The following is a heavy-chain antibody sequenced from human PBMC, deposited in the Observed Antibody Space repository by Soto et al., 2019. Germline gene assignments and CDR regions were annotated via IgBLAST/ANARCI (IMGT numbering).Heavy chain of an antibody. CDR3: ASAFGGWPTDS. CDR1: GDFLCTYY. Sequence: SETLSLTCTASGDFLCTYYWNWIRQSPGKGLEWIGYIYSSGSANYNPSLKSRVAISIDTSKNQFSLNLTSVTAADTAVYYCASAFGGWPTDSWGQGTLGTVST. D-gene: IGHD6-19*01. V-gene: IGHV4-59*01. J-gene: IGHJ4*02. CDR2: IYSSGSA.